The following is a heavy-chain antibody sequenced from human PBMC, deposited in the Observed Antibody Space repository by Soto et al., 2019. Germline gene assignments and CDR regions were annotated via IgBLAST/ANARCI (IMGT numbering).Heavy chain of an antibody. CDR1: GGTFSSYA. J-gene: IGHJ5*02. CDR2: IIPIFGTA. CDR3: ARVVCPGSGGDCSNWFDP. D-gene: IGHD2-21*02. Sequence: SVKVSCKASGGTFSSYAISWVRQAPGQGLEWMGGIIPIFGTANYAQKFQGRVTITADESTSTAYMELSSLRSEDTAVYYCARVVCPGSGGDCSNWFDPWGQGTLVTVSS. V-gene: IGHV1-69*13.